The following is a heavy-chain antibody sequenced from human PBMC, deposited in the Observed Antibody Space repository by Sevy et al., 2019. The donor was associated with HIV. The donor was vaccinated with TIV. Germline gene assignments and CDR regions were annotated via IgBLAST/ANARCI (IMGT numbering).Heavy chain of an antibody. V-gene: IGHV3-30*03. CDR1: GFNIRIYA. CDR3: ATGRQGATYGY. CDR2: ISYDGSDK. J-gene: IGHJ4*02. Sequence: GGSLRLSCAASGFNIRIYAMHWVRQAPGKGLEWVAVISYDGSDKFYAESVKGRFTISRDSSKNMVFLQLNSLRGDDTAVYYCATGRQGATYGYWGQGTPVTVSS. D-gene: IGHD3-10*01.